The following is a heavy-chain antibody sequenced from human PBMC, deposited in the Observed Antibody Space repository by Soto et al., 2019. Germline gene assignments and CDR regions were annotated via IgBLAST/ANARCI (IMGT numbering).Heavy chain of an antibody. CDR2: IHSGGTYT. CDR1: GFTFSDYY. CDR3: VGRLTMKGLDI. Sequence: PGGSLRLSCAASGFTFSDYYMSWIRQAPGKGLEWLSDIHSGGTYTTYADSVKGRFTISRDNVKNSLYLQMNSLRAEDTAVYYCVGRLTMKGLDIWGQGTMVTVSS. J-gene: IGHJ3*02. V-gene: IGHV3-11*03.